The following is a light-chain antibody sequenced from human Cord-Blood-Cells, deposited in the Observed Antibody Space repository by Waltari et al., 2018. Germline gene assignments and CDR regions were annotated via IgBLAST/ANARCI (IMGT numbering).Light chain of an antibody. V-gene: IGKV3-11*01. J-gene: IGKJ3*01. CDR1: QSVSSY. CDR3: QQRSNWPPLFT. Sequence: EIVLTQSPATLSLSPGERATLSCRASQSVSSYLAWYQQKPGQAPRLLIYDASNRATGIPARFSGSGSGTDFTLTISGLEPEDFAVDYCQQRSNWPPLFTFGPGTKVDIK. CDR2: DAS.